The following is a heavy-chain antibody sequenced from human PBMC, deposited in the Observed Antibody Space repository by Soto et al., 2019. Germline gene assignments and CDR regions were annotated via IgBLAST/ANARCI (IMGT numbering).Heavy chain of an antibody. J-gene: IGHJ6*02. D-gene: IGHD2-2*01. CDR2: INPNSGGT. Sequence: ASVKLSCKASGYTFTGYYMHWVRQAPGQGLEWMGWINPNSGGTNYAQKFQGWVTMTRDTSISTAYMELSRLRSDDTAVYYCAREIGYCISTSCYSRVYTYGMDVWGQGTTVTVSS. V-gene: IGHV1-2*04. CDR3: AREIGYCISTSCYSRVYTYGMDV. CDR1: GYTFTGYY.